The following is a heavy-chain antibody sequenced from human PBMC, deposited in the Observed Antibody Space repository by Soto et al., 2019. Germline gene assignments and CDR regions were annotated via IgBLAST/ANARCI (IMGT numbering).Heavy chain of an antibody. J-gene: IGHJ6*02. D-gene: IGHD2-2*02. V-gene: IGHV3-30-3*01. CDR1: GFTFSSYA. CDR3: ARWGVPGYCSSTSCYTHYGMDV. CDR2: ISYDGSNK. Sequence: QVQLVESGGGVVQPGRSLRLSCAASGFTFSSYAMHWVRQAPGKGLEWVAVISYDGSNKYYADSVKGRFTISRDNSKNTLYLQMNSLRAEDTAVYYCARWGVPGYCSSTSCYTHYGMDVWGQGTTVTVSS.